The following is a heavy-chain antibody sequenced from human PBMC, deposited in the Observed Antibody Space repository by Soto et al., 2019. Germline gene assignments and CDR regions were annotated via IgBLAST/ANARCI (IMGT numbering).Heavy chain of an antibody. CDR2: ISGSGGST. D-gene: IGHD3-22*01. CDR1: GFTFSSYA. V-gene: IGHV3-23*01. CDR3: AKNPGYYYDSTGYHFDY. Sequence: PGGSLRLSCAASGFTFSSYAMSWVRQAPGKGLEWVSAISGSGGSTYYADSVKGRFTISRVNSKNTLYLQMNSLRAEDTAVYYCAKNPGYYYDSTGYHFDYWGQGTLVTVSS. J-gene: IGHJ4*02.